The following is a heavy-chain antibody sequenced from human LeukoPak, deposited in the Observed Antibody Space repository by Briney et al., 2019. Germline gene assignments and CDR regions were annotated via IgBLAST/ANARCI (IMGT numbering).Heavy chain of an antibody. CDR3: ARVVDTPMVLYGAFDI. CDR1: GFTFRNYW. V-gene: IGHV3-74*01. CDR2: INSDGSST. D-gene: IGHD5-18*01. Sequence: GGSLRLSCEASGFTFRNYWMHWVRQAPGKGLVWVSRINSDGSSTNYADSVKGRFTISRDNAKNSLYLQMNSLRAEDTAVYYCARVVDTPMVLYGAFDIWGQGTMVTVSS. J-gene: IGHJ3*02.